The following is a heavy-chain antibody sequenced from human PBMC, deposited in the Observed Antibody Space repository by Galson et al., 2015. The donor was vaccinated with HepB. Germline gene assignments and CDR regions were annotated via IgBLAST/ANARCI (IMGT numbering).Heavy chain of an antibody. J-gene: IGHJ2*01. CDR2: SRNRANSYTT. Sequence: SLRLSCAASGFTFSDHYMDWVRQAPGKGLEWVGRSRNRANSYTTQYAASVKGRFTISRDDSKNSLYLQMNSLKTEDTAVYYCARDRNPEKEFWSGTWYVDLWGRATLVTVSS. CDR1: GFTFSDHY. V-gene: IGHV3-72*01. CDR3: ARDRNPEKEFWSGTWYVDL. D-gene: IGHD1-1*01.